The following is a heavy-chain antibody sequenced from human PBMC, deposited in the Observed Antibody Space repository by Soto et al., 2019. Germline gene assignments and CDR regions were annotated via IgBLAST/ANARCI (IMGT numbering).Heavy chain of an antibody. J-gene: IGHJ4*02. D-gene: IGHD1-26*01. V-gene: IGHV3-30*03. Sequence: PGGSLRLSCAASGFTFSHYGIHWVRQAPGKGLEWLSVISYDGSNKHYADSVKGRFTVSRDNSKNTLYLQMNRLRAEETAVYFCARYSGKYNGSIDYWGQGTLVTVSS. CDR3: ARYSGKYNGSIDY. CDR2: ISYDGSNK. CDR1: GFTFSHYG.